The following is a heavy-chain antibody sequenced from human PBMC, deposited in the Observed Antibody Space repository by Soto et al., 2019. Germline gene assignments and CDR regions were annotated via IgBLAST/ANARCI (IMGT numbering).Heavy chain of an antibody. V-gene: IGHV3-21*01. D-gene: IGHD4-17*01. CDR3: ARDTTVPINDAFDI. Sequence: GGSLRLSCAASGFTFSSYIMNWVRQAPGKGLEWVSSISSSSSYIYYADSVKGRFTIPRDNAKNSLYLQMNSLRAEDTAVYYCARDTTVPINDAFDIWGQGTMVTVSS. CDR1: GFTFSSYI. J-gene: IGHJ3*02. CDR2: ISSSSSYI.